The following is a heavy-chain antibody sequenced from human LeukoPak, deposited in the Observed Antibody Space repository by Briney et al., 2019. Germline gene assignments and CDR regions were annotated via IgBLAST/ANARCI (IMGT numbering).Heavy chain of an antibody. D-gene: IGHD3-22*01. CDR2: INTNTGNP. Sequence: GASVKVSCTASGYTFTSYAMNWVRQAPGQGLEWMGWINTNTGNPTYAQGFTGRFVFSLDTSVSTAYLQISSLKAEDTAVYYCARDPLYYYDSSGYPEYFQHWGQGTLVTVSS. V-gene: IGHV7-4-1*02. J-gene: IGHJ1*01. CDR3: ARDPLYYYDSSGYPEYFQH. CDR1: GYTFTSYA.